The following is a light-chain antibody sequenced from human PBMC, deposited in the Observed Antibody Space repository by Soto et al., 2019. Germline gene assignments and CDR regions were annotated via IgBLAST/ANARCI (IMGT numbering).Light chain of an antibody. Sequence: EIVMTQSPATLSVSPGERATLFCRARQSVSSDLAWYQQKPGQPPRLLIYGASTRATGVPARFIGSGSGTDFTLSIDGLQAEDFAVYYCQQFNSWPPWAFGEGTKGEF. V-gene: IGKV3-15*01. CDR1: QSVSSD. CDR3: QQFNSWPPWA. CDR2: GAS. J-gene: IGKJ1*01.